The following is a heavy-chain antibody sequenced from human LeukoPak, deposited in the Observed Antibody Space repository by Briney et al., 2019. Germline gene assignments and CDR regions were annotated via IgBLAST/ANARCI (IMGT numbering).Heavy chain of an antibody. CDR2: ISGSGSSI. J-gene: IGHJ6*02. CDR3: ARDIVVVPAAAYYYYYGMDV. V-gene: IGHV3-48*01. D-gene: IGHD2-2*01. Sequence: GGSLRLSCAASGFTFSNAWMSWVRQAPGKGLEWVSYISGSGSSIYYADSVKGRFTISRDNSKNTLYLQMNSLRAEDTAVYYCARDIVVVPAAAYYYYYGMDVWGQGTTVTVSS. CDR1: GFTFSNAW.